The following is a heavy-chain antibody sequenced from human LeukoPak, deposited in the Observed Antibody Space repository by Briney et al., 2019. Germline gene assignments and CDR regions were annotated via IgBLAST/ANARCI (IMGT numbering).Heavy chain of an antibody. Sequence: GGSLRLSCAASGFTFSSYSMNWVRQAPGKGLEWVSYISSSSSTIYYVDSVKGRFTISRDNAKNSLHLQMNSLRAEDTAVYYCARDLRHLVPWGQGTLVTVSS. V-gene: IGHV3-48*04. CDR3: ARDLRHLVP. CDR2: ISSSSSTI. CDR1: GFTFSSYS. J-gene: IGHJ5*02. D-gene: IGHD6-6*01.